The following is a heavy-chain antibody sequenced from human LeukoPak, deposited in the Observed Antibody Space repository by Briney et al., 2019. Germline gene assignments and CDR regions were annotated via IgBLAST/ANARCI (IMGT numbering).Heavy chain of an antibody. Sequence: GGSLRLSCAASGFTFSSYEMNWVRQAPGKGLEWVSYISSSGSTIYYADSVKGRFTISRDNAKNSLYLQMNSLRAEDTAVYYCARDQCRYGDYVQFDYWGQGTLVTVSS. CDR3: ARDQCRYGDYVQFDY. CDR1: GFTFSSYE. D-gene: IGHD4-17*01. V-gene: IGHV3-48*03. J-gene: IGHJ4*02. CDR2: ISSSGSTI.